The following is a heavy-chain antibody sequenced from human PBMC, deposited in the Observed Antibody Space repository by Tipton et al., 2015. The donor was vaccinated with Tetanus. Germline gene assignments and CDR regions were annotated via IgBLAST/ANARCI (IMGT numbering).Heavy chain of an antibody. V-gene: IGHV3-53*01. D-gene: IGHD2-21*02. CDR1: GFTVSSNY. J-gene: IGHJ4*02. CDR3: ARYCGGDGDSGVIDY. Sequence: GSLRLSCAASGFTVSSNYMSWVRQAPGKGLEWVSVIYSGGSTYYADSVKGRFTISRDNSKNTLYLQMNSLRAEDTAVYYCARYCGGDGDSGVIDYWGQGTLVTVSS. CDR2: IYSGGST.